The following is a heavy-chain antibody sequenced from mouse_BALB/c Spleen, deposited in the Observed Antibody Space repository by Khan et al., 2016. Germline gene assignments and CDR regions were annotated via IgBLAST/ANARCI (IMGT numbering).Heavy chain of an antibody. J-gene: IGHJ2*01. Sequence: EVELVESGGGLVQPGDSLRLSCATSGFTFTNYYMTWVRQPPGKALEWLGFIRNEANGYTTEYSASVKGRFTISRDNSLSILYLQMNTLRAEDSSTYYCTRNWDYFDYWGQGTTLTVSS. CDR3: TRNWDYFDY. CDR1: GFTFTNYY. V-gene: IGHV7-3*02. D-gene: IGHD4-1*01. CDR2: IRNEANGYTT.